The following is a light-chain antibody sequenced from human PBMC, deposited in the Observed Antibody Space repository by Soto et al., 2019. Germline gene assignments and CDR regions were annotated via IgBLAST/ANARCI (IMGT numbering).Light chain of an antibody. CDR3: QHCNSYSEA. Sequence: EIQMTQSPSSLSASIGERVTITCRASHTISSCFAWYQQKPGKAPKLLIYKASTLKSGVPSRFSGSGSGTEFTLTISSLQPDDFATYYCQHCNSYSEAFGQGTKVDI. CDR1: HTISSC. CDR2: KAS. J-gene: IGKJ1*01. V-gene: IGKV1-5*03.